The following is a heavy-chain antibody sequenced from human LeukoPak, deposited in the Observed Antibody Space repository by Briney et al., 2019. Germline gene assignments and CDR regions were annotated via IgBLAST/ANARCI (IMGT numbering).Heavy chain of an antibody. CDR2: IKQDGSEK. J-gene: IGHJ4*02. Sequence: GGSLRLSCAASGFTFSSHWMSWVRRAPGKGLEWVANIKQDGSEKYYVDSVKGRFTISRDNAKSSLYLQMNSLRAEDTAVYYCARDLRFYDYWGQGTLVTVSS. V-gene: IGHV3-7*01. D-gene: IGHD3-3*01. CDR1: GFTFSSHW. CDR3: ARDLRFYDY.